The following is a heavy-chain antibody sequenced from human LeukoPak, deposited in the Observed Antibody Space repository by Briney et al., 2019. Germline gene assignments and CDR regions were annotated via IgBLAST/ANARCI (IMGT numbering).Heavy chain of an antibody. CDR2: IKEDGGEM. CDR3: AKGLVGSSIADFFDY. Sequence: GGSLRLSCTVSGIRFNDYWMSWVRQAPGKGLEWVANIKEDGGEMYYVDSVKGRFIISRDNAKNSLYLQMNGLRGEDMALYYCAKGLVGSSIADFFDYWGQGILVTVSS. J-gene: IGHJ4*02. D-gene: IGHD6-6*01. V-gene: IGHV3-7*03. CDR1: GIRFNDYW.